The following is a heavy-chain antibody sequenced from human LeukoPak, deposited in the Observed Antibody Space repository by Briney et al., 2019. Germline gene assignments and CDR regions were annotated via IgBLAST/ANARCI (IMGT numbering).Heavy chain of an antibody. D-gene: IGHD1-26*01. CDR3: ARTSGSYGLDY. CDR1: GFTFSSYG. CDR2: ISYDGSNK. J-gene: IGHJ4*02. V-gene: IGHV3-30*03. Sequence: GGSLRLSCAASGFTFSSYGMHWVRQAPGKGLEWVAVISYDGSNKYYADSVKGRFTISRDNAKNSLYLQMNSLRAEDTAVYYCARTSGSYGLDYWGQGTLVTVSS.